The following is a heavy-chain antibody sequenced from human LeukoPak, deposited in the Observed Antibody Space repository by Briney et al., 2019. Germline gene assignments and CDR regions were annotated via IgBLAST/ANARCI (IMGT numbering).Heavy chain of an antibody. Sequence: ASVKVSCKASGGAFSSYYISWVRQAPGQGLEWVGGIIPVFGTSNYAQKFQGRVTVTTDESTSTAYMELSSLKSEDTAIYYCARGLGINSGWFDSWGQGTLVTLSS. J-gene: IGHJ5*01. CDR2: IIPVFGTS. D-gene: IGHD1-26*01. V-gene: IGHV1-69*05. CDR3: ARGLGINSGWFDS. CDR1: GGAFSSYY.